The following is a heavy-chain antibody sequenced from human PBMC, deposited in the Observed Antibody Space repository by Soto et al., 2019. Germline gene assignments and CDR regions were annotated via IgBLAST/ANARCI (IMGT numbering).Heavy chain of an antibody. Sequence: GGSLRLSCAASGFTFTSYGMHWVRQAPGKGLEWMALILHDGSAEYYADSVKGRFTISRDNSKNTLYLQMNSLRGEDTAVYYCARSRDGYSFYFYYGMDGWGQGTTVTVSS. CDR3: ARSRDGYSFYFYYGMDG. V-gene: IGHV3-30*03. J-gene: IGHJ6*02. D-gene: IGHD4-4*01. CDR2: ILHDGSAE. CDR1: GFTFTSYG.